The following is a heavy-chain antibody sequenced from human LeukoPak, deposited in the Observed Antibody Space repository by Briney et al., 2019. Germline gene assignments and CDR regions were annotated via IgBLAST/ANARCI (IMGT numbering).Heavy chain of an antibody. V-gene: IGHV3-21*01. CDR3: ARATCSGGTCPTDY. CDR1: GFTFDDYG. Sequence: PGGSLRLSCAASGFTFDDYGMSWVRQAPGKGLEWVSFISSSSTYIYYADSVKGRFTISRDNAKNSMYLQMNSLRAEDTAVYYCARATCSGGTCPTDYWGQGTLVTVSS. D-gene: IGHD2-15*01. CDR2: ISSSSTYI. J-gene: IGHJ4*02.